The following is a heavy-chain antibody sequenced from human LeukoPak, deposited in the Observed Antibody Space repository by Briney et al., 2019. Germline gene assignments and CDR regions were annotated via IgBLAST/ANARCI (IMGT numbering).Heavy chain of an antibody. CDR1: DDSITMYY. CDR2: IYYSGST. V-gene: IGHV4-59*01. Sequence: SETLSLTCSVSDDSITMYYWSWIRQPPGKGLEWIGYIYYSGSTNYNPSLKSRVTISVDTSKNQFSLKLSSVTAADTAVYYCAREGYSSTYYYYMDVWGKGTTVTVSS. J-gene: IGHJ6*03. CDR3: AREGYSSTYYYYMDV. D-gene: IGHD2-15*01.